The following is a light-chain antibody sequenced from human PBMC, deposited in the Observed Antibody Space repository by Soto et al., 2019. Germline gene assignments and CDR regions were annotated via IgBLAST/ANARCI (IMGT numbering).Light chain of an antibody. CDR3: QKYNSAPLT. V-gene: IGKV1-27*01. Sequence: DVQMTQSPSSLSAFVGDRVTITCRASQGIAPYLAWFQQKPGKVPKLLIYATSTLQSGVPSRFSGSGSGTDFTLIITSLQPEDVATYYSQKYNSAPLTFGGGTKV. J-gene: IGKJ4*01. CDR2: ATS. CDR1: QGIAPY.